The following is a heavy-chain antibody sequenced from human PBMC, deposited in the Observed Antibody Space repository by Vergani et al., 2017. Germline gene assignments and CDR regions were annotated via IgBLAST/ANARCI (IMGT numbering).Heavy chain of an antibody. Sequence: EVQLVQSGAEVKKPGESLRISCKGSGYSFTSYWISWVRQMPGKGLEWMGRIDPSDSYTNYSPSFQGHVTISADKSISTAYMELSRLRSDDTAVYYCARDHQDSSFFPWGQGTLVTVSS. CDR3: ARDHQDSSFFP. D-gene: IGHD6-6*01. V-gene: IGHV5-10-1*03. CDR1: GYSFTSYW. J-gene: IGHJ5*02. CDR2: IDPSDSYT.